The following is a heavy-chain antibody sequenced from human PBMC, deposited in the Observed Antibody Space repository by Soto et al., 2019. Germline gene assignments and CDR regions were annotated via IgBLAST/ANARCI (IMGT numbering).Heavy chain of an antibody. CDR2: IWYDGSNK. Sequence: QVQLVESGGGVVQPRRSLRLSCAASGFTFTNYGMHWVRQAPGKGLEWVAVIWYDGSNKYYADSVKGRFTISRDNSKNTLYLQMNSLRAEDTAVYYCAREQQQLFDYWGRGTLVTVSS. D-gene: IGHD6-13*01. CDR1: GFTFTNYG. V-gene: IGHV3-33*01. J-gene: IGHJ4*02. CDR3: AREQQQLFDY.